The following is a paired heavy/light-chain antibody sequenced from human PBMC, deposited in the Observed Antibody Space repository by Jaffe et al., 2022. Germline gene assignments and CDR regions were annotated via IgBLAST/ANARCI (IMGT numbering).Heavy chain of an antibody. Sequence: EVPLVESGGGLVQPGGSLRLTCAASGFTLSSYEMNWVRQAPGKGLEWIAHITEDGRSIHYADSVRGRFIISRDDAKNSLYLQMNGLRVEDTAVYYCAREINRVFEDIASGFDSWGQGALVTVSS. CDR2: ITEDGRSI. CDR3: AREINRVFEDIASGFDS. J-gene: IGHJ4*02. V-gene: IGHV3-48*03. D-gene: IGHD3-10*01. CDR1: GFTLSSYE.
Light chain of an antibody. CDR1: EAITNY. J-gene: IGKJ3*01. V-gene: IGKV1-12*01. CDR2: AAS. CDR3: QQAKTIPFT. Sequence: DIQMTQSPSSVSASVGDRVTITCRATEAITNYLAWYQQKPGEAPKLLIYAASNLQSGVPSRFSGSGSGTHFTLTISSLQPEDFAIYYCQQAKTIPFTFGPGTKVDV.